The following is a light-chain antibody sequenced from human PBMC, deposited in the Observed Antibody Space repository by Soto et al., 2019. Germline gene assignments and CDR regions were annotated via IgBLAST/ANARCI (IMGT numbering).Light chain of an antibody. V-gene: IGKV3-15*01. CDR1: QSVSSK. CDR3: KQYNSWLWT. J-gene: IGKJ1*01. CDR2: GAS. Sequence: EIVMTHSPATLSVSPGEGANLSCRASQSVSSKLAWYQQKPGQALRLLIYGASTRATGIPARFSGSGSGTEFTLTISSLQSEESAVYYCKQYNSWLWTFGQGTKVDIK.